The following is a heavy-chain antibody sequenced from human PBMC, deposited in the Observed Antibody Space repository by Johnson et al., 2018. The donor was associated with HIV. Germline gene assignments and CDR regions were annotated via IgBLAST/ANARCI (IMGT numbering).Heavy chain of an antibody. V-gene: IGHV3-66*01. CDR2: IYSGDTT. CDR3: WGARARVTFDI. Sequence: VQLVESGGGVVQPGGSLRLSCAASGFTVSSNYMSWVRQAPGKGLEWVSVIYSGDTTYYADSVKGRCTISRDNSKNTLYLQMNSLRGEETAVYYCWGARARVTFDIWGQGTMVTVSS. CDR1: GFTVSSNY. J-gene: IGHJ3*02. D-gene: IGHD2-21*01.